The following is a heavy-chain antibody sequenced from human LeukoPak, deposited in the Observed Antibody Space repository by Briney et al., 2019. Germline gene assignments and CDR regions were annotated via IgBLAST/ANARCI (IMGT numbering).Heavy chain of an antibody. CDR2: VNHSGSA. CDR1: GGSLSAYY. J-gene: IGHJ4*02. V-gene: IGHV4-34*01. CDR3: ARSPRYCSGGSCYFLHY. D-gene: IGHD2-15*01. Sequence: PSETLSLTCAVYGGSLSAYYWSWIRQPPGKGLEWIGEVNHSGSANYNPSLKSRVTMSVDTSKNQFPLKLSSVTAADTAVYYCARSPRYCSGGSCYFLHYWGQGTLVTVSS.